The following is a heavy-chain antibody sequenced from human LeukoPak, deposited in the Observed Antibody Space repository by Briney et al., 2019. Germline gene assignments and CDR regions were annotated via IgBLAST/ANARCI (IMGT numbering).Heavy chain of an antibody. Sequence: GGSLRLSCAASGFTFTTYAMSWVRQAPGKGLEWVSAISGSGSSTYYADSVKGRFTISRDNSKNTLYLQMNSLRAEDTAVYYCAKRGMGDREAFDIWGQGTMVTVSS. CDR3: AKRGMGDREAFDI. V-gene: IGHV3-23*01. CDR2: ISGSGSST. CDR1: GFTFTTYA. D-gene: IGHD2-21*02. J-gene: IGHJ3*02.